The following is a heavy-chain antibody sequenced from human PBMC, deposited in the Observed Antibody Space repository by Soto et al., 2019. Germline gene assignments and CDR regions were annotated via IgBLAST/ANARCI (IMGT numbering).Heavy chain of an antibody. D-gene: IGHD1-7*01. CDR3: AKDYLGTNVMFEY. CDR2: IYGGGDT. Sequence: EVQLVETGGGLIQPGGSLRLSCEVSGITVSSSYMSWVRQAPGKGLEWVAVIYGGGDTYYADSVKGRFTISRDNFNNTLSLQMNSLRVEDTALYYCAKDYLGTNVMFEYWGQGILVTVSS. V-gene: IGHV3-53*02. J-gene: IGHJ4*02. CDR1: GITVSSSY.